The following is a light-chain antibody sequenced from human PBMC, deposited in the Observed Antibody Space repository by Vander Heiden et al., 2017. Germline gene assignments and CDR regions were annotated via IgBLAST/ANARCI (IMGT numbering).Light chain of an antibody. Sequence: IQLTQSPSTLSASVGGRVTITCRASQSISSWLAWYQQKPGKAPKLLIYKASSLESGVPSRFSGSGSGTEFTLTISSLQPDDFATYYCQQYNSDPYTFGQGTKLEIK. CDR2: KAS. V-gene: IGKV1-5*03. CDR1: QSISSW. J-gene: IGKJ2*01. CDR3: QQYNSDPYT.